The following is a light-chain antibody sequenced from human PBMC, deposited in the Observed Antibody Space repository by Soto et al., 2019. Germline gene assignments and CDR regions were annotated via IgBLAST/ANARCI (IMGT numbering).Light chain of an antibody. J-gene: IGLJ1*01. Sequence: QSALTQPASVSGSPGQSVTISCTGTSSDVGAYKYVSWYQQHPGKAPKLMIYEVSNRPSGVSNRFSGSKSGNTASLTISGLQADDEADYYCSSYTSSSTLVFGTGTKLTVL. CDR2: EVS. CDR3: SSYTSSSTLV. V-gene: IGLV2-14*01. CDR1: SSDVGAYKY.